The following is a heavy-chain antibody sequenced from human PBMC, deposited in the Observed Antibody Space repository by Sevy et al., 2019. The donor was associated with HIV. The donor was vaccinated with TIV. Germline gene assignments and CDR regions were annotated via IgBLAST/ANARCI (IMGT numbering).Heavy chain of an antibody. J-gene: IGHJ3*02. D-gene: IGHD3-22*01. V-gene: IGHV3-53*01. CDR3: ARLSVYYYDSSGYYTTGHAFDI. CDR1: GFSVSNSY. CDR2: IYSGDST. Sequence: GGSPRLSCAASGFSVSNSYMSWVRQAPGKGLQWLSVIYSGDSTYYTDSVKGRFTISRDNSKNTLYLQMNSLRAEDTAVYYCARLSVYYYDSSGYYTTGHAFDIWGQGTMVTVSS.